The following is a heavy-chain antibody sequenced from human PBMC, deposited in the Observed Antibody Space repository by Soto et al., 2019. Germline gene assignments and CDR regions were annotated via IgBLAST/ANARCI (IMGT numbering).Heavy chain of an antibody. D-gene: IGHD2-2*01. CDR3: AHGSCSSADCYPNPYLDY. V-gene: IGHV2-5*02. J-gene: IGHJ4*02. Sequence: QITLKESGPTLVKPTQTLTLTCTFSGFSLSTTAEGVGWFRKPPGKALGWLALIYWDDDERYSPSLKSRLTITKDTSKNQVVLTMTNVDPVDTATYYCAHGSCSSADCYPNPYLDYWGQGILVTVSS. CDR2: IYWDDDE. CDR1: GFSLSTTAEG.